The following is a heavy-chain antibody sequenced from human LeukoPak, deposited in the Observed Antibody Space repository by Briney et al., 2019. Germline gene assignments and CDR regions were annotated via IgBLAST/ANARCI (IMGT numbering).Heavy chain of an antibody. CDR3: ARGNYGDEEFYFDY. CDR2: IIPILGIA. CDR1: GCTFSSYA. Sequence: SVKVSCKASGCTFSSYAISWVRQAPGQGLEWMGRIIPILGIANYAQKFQGRVTITADKSTSTAYMELSSLRSEDTAVYYCARGNYGDEEFYFDYWGQGTLVTVSS. V-gene: IGHV1-69*04. D-gene: IGHD4-17*01. J-gene: IGHJ4*02.